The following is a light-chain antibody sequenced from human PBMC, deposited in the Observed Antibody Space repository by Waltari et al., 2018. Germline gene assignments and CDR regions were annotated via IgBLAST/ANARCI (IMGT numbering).Light chain of an antibody. V-gene: IGLV2-14*01. CDR3: SSYTNSNTYV. J-gene: IGLJ1*01. CDR1: SSDVGNYNY. Sequence: QSALTQPASVSGSPGQSIAISCTATSSDVGNYNYVSCYQQHPGKAPKLMLYDVTSRPSGVSNRFSGSKSGNTASLTISGLQAEDEADYYCSSYTNSNTYVFGPGTKVTVL. CDR2: DVT.